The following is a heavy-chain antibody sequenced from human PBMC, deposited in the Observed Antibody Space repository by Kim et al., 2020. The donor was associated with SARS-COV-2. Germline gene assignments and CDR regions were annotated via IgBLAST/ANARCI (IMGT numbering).Heavy chain of an antibody. V-gene: IGHV3-30*18. Sequence: GGSLRLSCAASGFTFSSYGMHWVRQAPGKGLEWVAVISYDGSNKYYADSVKGRFTISRDNSKNTLYLQMNSLRAEDTAVYYCAKEGGDIVVVPAEGNYFDYWGQGTLVTVSS. J-gene: IGHJ4*02. CDR3: AKEGGDIVVVPAEGNYFDY. CDR2: ISYDGSNK. D-gene: IGHD2-2*01. CDR1: GFTFSSYG.